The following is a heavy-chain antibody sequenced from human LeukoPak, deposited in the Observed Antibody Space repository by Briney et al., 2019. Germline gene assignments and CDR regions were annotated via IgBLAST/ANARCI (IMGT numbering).Heavy chain of an antibody. V-gene: IGHV1-69*06. CDR3: AKSRELSLYYSDY. J-gene: IGHJ4*02. Sequence: SVKVSCKASGGTFSSYAISWVRQAPGQGLEWMGGIIPIFGTANYAQKFQGRVTITADKSTSTAYMELSSPRSEDTAVYYCAKSRELSLYYSDYWGQGTLVTVSS. CDR1: GGTFSSYA. CDR2: IIPIFGTA. D-gene: IGHD3-16*02.